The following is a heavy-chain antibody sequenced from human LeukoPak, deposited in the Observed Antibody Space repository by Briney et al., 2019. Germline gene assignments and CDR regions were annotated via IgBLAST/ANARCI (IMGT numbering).Heavy chain of an antibody. CDR3: ARLHDYGGNY. CDR2: IYYSGST. Sequence: SETLSLNCTVYGGSISSYYWSWIRQPPGKGLEWIGYIYYSGSTNYNPSLKSRVTISVDTSKNQFSLKLSSVTAADTAVYYCARLHDYGGNYWGQGTLVTVSS. J-gene: IGHJ4*02. CDR1: GGSISSYY. V-gene: IGHV4-59*08. D-gene: IGHD4-23*01.